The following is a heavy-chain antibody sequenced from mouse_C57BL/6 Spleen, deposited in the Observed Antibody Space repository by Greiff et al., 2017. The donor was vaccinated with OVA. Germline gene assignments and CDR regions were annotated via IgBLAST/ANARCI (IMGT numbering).Heavy chain of an antibody. J-gene: IGHJ2*01. CDR1: GYTFTSYW. V-gene: IGHV1-69*01. D-gene: IGHD3-1*01. CDR3: ARSGEKEDY. Sequence: QVQLQQPGAELVMPGASVKLSCKASGYTFTSYWMHWVKQRPGQGLEWIGEIDPSDSYTNYNQKFKGKSTLTVDKSSSTAYMQLSSLTSEDSAVYYCARSGEKEDYWGQGTTLTVSS. CDR2: IDPSDSYT.